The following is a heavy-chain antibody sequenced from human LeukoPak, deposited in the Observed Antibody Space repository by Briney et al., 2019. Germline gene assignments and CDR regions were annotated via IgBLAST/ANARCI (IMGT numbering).Heavy chain of an antibody. V-gene: IGHV3-9*01. J-gene: IGHJ4*02. Sequence: GGSLRLSCTASGFTFDDYAMHWVRQAPGKGLEWVSGISWNSGSIGYADSVKGRFTISRDNAKNSLYLQMNSLRAEDTALYYCAKDIRGVYSSSWFDYWGQRTLVTVSS. CDR3: AKDIRGVYSSSWFDY. CDR2: ISWNSGSI. CDR1: GFTFDDYA. D-gene: IGHD6-13*01.